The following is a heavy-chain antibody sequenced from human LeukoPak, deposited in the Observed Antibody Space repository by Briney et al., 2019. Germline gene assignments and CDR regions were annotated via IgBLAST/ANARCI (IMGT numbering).Heavy chain of an antibody. D-gene: IGHD3-10*01. CDR3: ARGPRWVRGVHFDY. J-gene: IGHJ4*02. V-gene: IGHV1-69*13. Sequence: VKVSCKASGGTFSSYAISWVRQAPGQGLEWMGGIIPIFGTANYAQKFQGRVTITTDESTSTAYMELSSLRSEDTAVYYCARGPRWVRGVHFDYWGQGTLVTVSS. CDR2: IIPIFGTA. CDR1: GGTFSSYA.